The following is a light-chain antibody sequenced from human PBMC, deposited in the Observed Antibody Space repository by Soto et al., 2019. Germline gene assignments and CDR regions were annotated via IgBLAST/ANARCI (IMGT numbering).Light chain of an antibody. CDR2: EGT. CDR1: TSDFGTKKF. J-gene: IGLJ1*01. CDR3: CSYAASNTFV. Sequence: QSALTQPASVSGSRGQSITISCAETTSDFGTKKFFSWYQQLPGKAPKLMIYEGTKRPSGVSNRFSGSKSGNTASLTVSGLQAEDEADYYCCSYAASNTFVFGTGTKLTVL. V-gene: IGLV2-23*03.